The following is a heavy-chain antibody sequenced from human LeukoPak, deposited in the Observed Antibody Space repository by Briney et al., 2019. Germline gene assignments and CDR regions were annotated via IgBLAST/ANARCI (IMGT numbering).Heavy chain of an antibody. Sequence: GASVKVSCKASGYTFTDYYIHWVRQAPGQGLEWMAWMNPNSGGTSYAQKFQGRVTLTRDTSISTAYMELSSLRSEDTAVYYCARGGRGGEPYFDYWGQGTLVTVSS. CDR2: MNPNSGGT. CDR1: GYTFTDYY. V-gene: IGHV1-2*02. J-gene: IGHJ4*02. CDR3: ARGGRGGEPYFDY. D-gene: IGHD1-26*01.